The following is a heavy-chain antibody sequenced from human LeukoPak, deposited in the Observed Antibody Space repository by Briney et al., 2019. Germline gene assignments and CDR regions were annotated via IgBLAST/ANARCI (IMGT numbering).Heavy chain of an antibody. CDR1: GYAFTCYY. D-gene: IGHD1-26*01. CDR3: ARLAGTSELLRVDY. J-gene: IGHJ4*02. Sequence: ASVKVSCKVSGYAFTCYYMHWVRHAPGQGLEWMGWINPNSGGTNYAQKFQGRVTMTRDTSISTAYMELSRLRSDDTAVYYCARLAGTSELLRVDYWGQGTLVTVSS. V-gene: IGHV1-2*02. CDR2: INPNSGGT.